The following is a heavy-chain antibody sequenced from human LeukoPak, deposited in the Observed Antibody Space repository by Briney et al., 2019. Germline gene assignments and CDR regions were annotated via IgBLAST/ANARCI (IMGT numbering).Heavy chain of an antibody. CDR2: IYYSGST. Sequence: PSETLSLTCTVSGGSISSYYWSWIRQPPGKGLEWIGYIYYSGSTSYNPSPKSRVTISVDTSKNQFSLKLSSVTAADTAVYYCASGVYGDYQGYWGQGTLVTVSS. CDR1: GGSISSYY. D-gene: IGHD4-17*01. CDR3: ASGVYGDYQGY. J-gene: IGHJ4*02. V-gene: IGHV4-59*01.